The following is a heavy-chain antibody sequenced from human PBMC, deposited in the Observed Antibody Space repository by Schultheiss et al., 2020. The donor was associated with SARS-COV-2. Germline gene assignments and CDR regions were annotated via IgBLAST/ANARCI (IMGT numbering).Heavy chain of an antibody. Sequence: GGSLRLSCAASGFTFSSYAMSWVRQAPGKGLEWVSGISWNSGSIGYADSVKGRFTISRDNAKNSLYLQMNSLRAEDTAVYYCARDVDTAMVLFDAFDIWGQGTMVTVSS. D-gene: IGHD5-18*01. V-gene: IGHV3-9*01. CDR2: ISWNSGSI. J-gene: IGHJ3*02. CDR3: ARDVDTAMVLFDAFDI. CDR1: GFTFSSYA.